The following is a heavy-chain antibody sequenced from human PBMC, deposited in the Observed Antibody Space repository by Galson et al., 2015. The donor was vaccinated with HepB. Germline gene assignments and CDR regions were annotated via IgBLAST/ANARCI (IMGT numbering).Heavy chain of an antibody. CDR1: GGSFSGYY. CDR3: ARVHYIAISGWPPEGFDF. CDR2: INDRGST. Sequence: ETLSLTCGVYGGSFSGYYWSWIRQPPGKGLEWIGEINDRGSTNSNPSLKSRVTISVDTSKNRFSLNVSSVTAADTAVYYCARVHYIAISGWPPEGFDFWGQGTLVTVSS. V-gene: IGHV4-34*01. J-gene: IGHJ4*02. D-gene: IGHD6-19*01.